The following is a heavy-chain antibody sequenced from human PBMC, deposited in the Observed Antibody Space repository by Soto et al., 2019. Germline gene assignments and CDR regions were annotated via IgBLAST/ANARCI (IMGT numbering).Heavy chain of an antibody. J-gene: IGHJ6*02. D-gene: IGHD6-19*01. Sequence: QVQLLQSGAEVKKPVSSVKVSCKASGGSFSTYAISWVRQAPGQGLEWMGGIIPIFATPSYAQKFQGRVTITADKSTSTAYMELSSLRSEDTAVYYCATEGPVAGNYGMDVWGQGTTVTVSS. V-gene: IGHV1-69*06. CDR1: GGSFSTYA. CDR3: ATEGPVAGNYGMDV. CDR2: IIPIFATP.